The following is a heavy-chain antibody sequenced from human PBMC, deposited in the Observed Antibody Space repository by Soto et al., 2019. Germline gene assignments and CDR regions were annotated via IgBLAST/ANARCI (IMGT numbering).Heavy chain of an antibody. CDR3: ARDCSGGSCYPNFIL. CDR2: INHSGST. D-gene: IGHD2-15*01. Sequence: QVQLQQWGAGLLKPSETLSLTCAVYGGSFSGYYWSWIRQPPGKGLEWIGEINHSGSTNYNPSLKSRDTISVATSKHQFSLKLSSVTAADTAVYYCARDCSGGSCYPNFILWGQGTLVTVSS. J-gene: IGHJ4*02. CDR1: GGSFSGYY. V-gene: IGHV4-34*01.